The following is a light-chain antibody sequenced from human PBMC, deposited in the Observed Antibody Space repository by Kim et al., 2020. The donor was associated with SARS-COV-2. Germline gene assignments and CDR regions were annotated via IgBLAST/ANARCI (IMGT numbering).Light chain of an antibody. CDR1: QGIRND. Sequence: AIQMTQSPSSLSASVGDRIIITCRASQGIRNDLGWYQQKPGKAPKLLIYAASSLESGVPSRFSGSGSGTDFTLTISSLQPEDFATYYCLQDYNYPRTFGQGTTVDIK. CDR2: AAS. V-gene: IGKV1-6*02. CDR3: LQDYNYPRT. J-gene: IGKJ1*01.